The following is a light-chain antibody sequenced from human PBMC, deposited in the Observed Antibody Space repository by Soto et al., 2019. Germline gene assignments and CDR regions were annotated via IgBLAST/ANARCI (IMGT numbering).Light chain of an antibody. CDR2: GAS. J-gene: IGKJ1*01. CDR3: QHFGNSLWT. V-gene: IGKV3-20*01. Sequence: EIVLTQSPGTLSLSPGERATLSCRASQSVASRNLAWYQQKSGLAPRLLIYGASSRAIHTPDRFSGSGSGTDFTLTISGLEPEDFAVYYCQHFGNSLWTFGQGTKVDIK. CDR1: QSVASRN.